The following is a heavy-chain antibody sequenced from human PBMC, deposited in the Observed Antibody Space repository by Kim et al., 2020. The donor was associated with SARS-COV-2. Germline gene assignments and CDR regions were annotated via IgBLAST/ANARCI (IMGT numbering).Heavy chain of an antibody. CDR3: ARGGYSSDWFAFDI. CDR1: GFTFSSYA. CDR2: ISYDGSNK. Sequence: GGSLRLSCAASGFTFSSYAMHWVRQAPGKGLEWVALISYDGSNKYNVGSVKGRFTISRDKSKNTLYLQMNSLRAEDTAVYYCARGGYSSDWFAFDIWGQGTMVTVSS. D-gene: IGHD6-19*01. V-gene: IGHV3-30*04. J-gene: IGHJ3*02.